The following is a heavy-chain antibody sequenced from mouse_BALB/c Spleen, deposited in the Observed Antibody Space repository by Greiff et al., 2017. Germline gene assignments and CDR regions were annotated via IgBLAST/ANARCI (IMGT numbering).Heavy chain of an antibody. CDR1: GFTFSSYG. D-gene: IGHD2-4*01. CDR3: ASPYYDYDEGFAY. V-gene: IGHV5-6*01. CDR2: ISSGGSYT. J-gene: IGHJ3*01. Sequence: DVLLVESGGDLVKPGGSLKLSCAASGFTFSSYGMSWVRQTPDKRLEWVATISSGGSYTYYPDSVKGRFTISRDNAKNTLYLQMSSLKSEDTAMYYCASPYYDYDEGFAYWGQGTLVTVSA.